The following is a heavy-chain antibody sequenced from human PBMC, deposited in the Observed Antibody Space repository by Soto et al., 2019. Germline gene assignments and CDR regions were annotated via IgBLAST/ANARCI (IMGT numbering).Heavy chain of an antibody. CDR2: IIPIFGTA. D-gene: IGHD6-13*01. V-gene: IGHV1-69*13. CDR1: GGTFSSYA. J-gene: IGHJ6*02. Sequence: ASVKVSCKASGGTFSSYAISWVRQAPGQGLEWMGGIIPIFGTANYAQKFQGRVTITADESTSTAYMELSSLRSEDTAVYYCARVGGLIAAAAPYPYYYYGMDVWGQGTTVTVSS. CDR3: ARVGGLIAAAAPYPYYYYGMDV.